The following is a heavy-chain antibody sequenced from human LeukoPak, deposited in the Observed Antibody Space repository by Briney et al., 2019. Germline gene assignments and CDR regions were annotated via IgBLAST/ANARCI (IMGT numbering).Heavy chain of an antibody. D-gene: IGHD1/OR15-1a*01. CDR1: GGSISSYY. Sequence: SETLSLTCTVSGGSISSYYWSWIRQPPGKGLEWIGYIYTSGSTNYNLSLKSRVTISVDTSKNQFSLKLSSVTAADTAVYYCARRGRSGPNWNNDWEFDPWGQGTLVTVSS. J-gene: IGHJ5*02. CDR3: ARRGRSGPNWNNDWEFDP. V-gene: IGHV4-4*09. CDR2: IYTSGST.